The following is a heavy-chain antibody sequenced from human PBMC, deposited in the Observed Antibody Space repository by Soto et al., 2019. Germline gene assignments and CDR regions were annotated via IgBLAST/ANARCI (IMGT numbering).Heavy chain of an antibody. CDR1: GYTFTGYY. CDR2: INPNSGGT. V-gene: IGHV1-2*02. Sequence: ASVKVSCKASGYTFTGYYMHWVRQAPGQGLEWMGWINPNSGGTNYAQKFQGRVSMTRDTSISTAYMELSRLRSDDTAVYYSGRSLGTYSSSLGMDVLGQAATANVCS. D-gene: IGHD6-6*01. CDR3: GRSLGTYSSSLGMDV. J-gene: IGHJ6*02.